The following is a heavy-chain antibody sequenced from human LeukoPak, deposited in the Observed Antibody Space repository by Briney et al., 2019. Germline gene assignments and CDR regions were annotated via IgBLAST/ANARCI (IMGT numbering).Heavy chain of an antibody. CDR1: GFTFSDYD. D-gene: IGHD3-16*01. J-gene: IGHJ4*02. CDR2: ISYLSSHV. CDR3: GRAFPPLRTSSAGDL. Sequence: GGSLRLSCSASGFTFSDYDMNWVRQAPGKGLEWVSSISYLSSHVYYGDSVKGRFSISRDNAKNSLCLQMNSLGAEDTAIYYCGRAFPPLRTSSAGDLWGQGILVTVS. V-gene: IGHV3-21*01.